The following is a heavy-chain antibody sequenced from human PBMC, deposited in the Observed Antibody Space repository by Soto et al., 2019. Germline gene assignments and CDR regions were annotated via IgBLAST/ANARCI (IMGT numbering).Heavy chain of an antibody. D-gene: IGHD6-13*01. Sequence: EVQLVESGGGLGQPGGSLRLSCAASGFTFSSYEMNWVRQAPGKGLEWVSYISSSGSTIYYADSVKGRFTISRDNAKNSLYLQRNILRAEDTSVYYCARVGRSSWYVWLGMDVWGQGTTVTVSS. CDR3: ARVGRSSWYVWLGMDV. CDR1: GFTFSSYE. J-gene: IGHJ6*02. V-gene: IGHV3-48*03. CDR2: ISSSGSTI.